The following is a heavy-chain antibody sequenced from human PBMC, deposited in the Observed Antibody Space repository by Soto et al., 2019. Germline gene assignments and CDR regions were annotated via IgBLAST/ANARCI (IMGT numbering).Heavy chain of an antibody. CDR3: AKDVIAVAGIYYFDY. Sequence: QVQLVESGGGVVQPGRSLRLSCAASGFTFSSYGIHWVRQAPGKGLEWVAVISYDGSNKYYADSVKGRFTISRDNSKNTLYLQMNSLRAEDTAVYYCAKDVIAVAGIYYFDYWGQGTLVTVSS. CDR2: ISYDGSNK. CDR1: GFTFSSYG. J-gene: IGHJ4*02. D-gene: IGHD6-19*01. V-gene: IGHV3-30*18.